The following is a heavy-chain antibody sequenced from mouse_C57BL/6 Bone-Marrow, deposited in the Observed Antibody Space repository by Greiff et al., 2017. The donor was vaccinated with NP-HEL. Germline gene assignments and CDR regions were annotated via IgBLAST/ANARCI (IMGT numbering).Heavy chain of an antibody. CDR3: ASSLITTVVATPFAY. D-gene: IGHD1-1*01. CDR1: GFNIKDYY. V-gene: IGHV14-2*01. Sequence: VQLQQSGAELVKPGASVKLSCTASGFNIKDYYMHWVKQRTEQGLVWIGRIDPEDGETKYAPKFQGKATITADTSSNTAYLQLSSLTSEDTAVYYCASSLITTVVATPFAYWGQGTLVTVSA. CDR2: IDPEDGET. J-gene: IGHJ3*01.